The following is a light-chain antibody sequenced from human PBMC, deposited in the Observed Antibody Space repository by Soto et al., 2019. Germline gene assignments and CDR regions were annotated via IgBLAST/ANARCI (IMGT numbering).Light chain of an antibody. CDR3: AAWDDSLKGHV. V-gene: IGLV1-44*01. Sequence: QSLLTQPLSPSGTRPQRATISCSGTSSNIGRNTVHWYQQLPGTAPNVLIYTNDKRPSGVPDRFSGSKSGTSASLAISGLQSEDEADYYCAAWDDSLKGHVFGTGT. CDR2: TND. J-gene: IGLJ1*01. CDR1: SSNIGRNT.